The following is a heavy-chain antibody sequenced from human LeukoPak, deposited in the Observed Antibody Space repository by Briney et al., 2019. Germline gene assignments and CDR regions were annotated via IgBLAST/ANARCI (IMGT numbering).Heavy chain of an antibody. CDR1: GFTFSDYN. CDR2: ISRSGSTK. V-gene: IGHV3-11*04. J-gene: IGHJ6*03. CDR3: ARIRSEYYYYYMDV. Sequence: GGSLRLSCAASGFTFSDYNMRWIRQAPGKGLEWVSSISRSGSTKYYADSVKGRFTISRDNAKNSLFLQMNSLRAEDTAVYYCARIRSEYYYYYMDVWGKGTTVTISS.